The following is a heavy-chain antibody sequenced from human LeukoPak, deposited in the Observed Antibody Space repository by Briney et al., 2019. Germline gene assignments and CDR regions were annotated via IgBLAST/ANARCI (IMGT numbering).Heavy chain of an antibody. V-gene: IGHV3-48*04. CDR3: AKDMGRLRITNTFDY. Sequence: GGSLRLSCAASGFTFSSYAMNWVRQAPGKGLEWLSYIRSSGTTTYYADSVKGRFTISRDNAKNLLFLQMNSLRAEDTALYYCAKDMGRLRITNTFDYWGQGTLVTVSS. CDR2: IRSSGTTT. D-gene: IGHD3-16*01. J-gene: IGHJ4*02. CDR1: GFTFSSYA.